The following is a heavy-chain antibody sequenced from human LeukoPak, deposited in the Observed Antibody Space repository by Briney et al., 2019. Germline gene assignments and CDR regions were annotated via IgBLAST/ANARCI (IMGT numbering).Heavy chain of an antibody. D-gene: IGHD3-10*01. J-gene: IGHJ4*02. Sequence: GGSLRLSCAASGFTVSSNYMSWVRQAPGKGLEWVSVIYSGGSTYYADSVKGRFTISRDNAKNSLYLQMNSLRAEDTAVYYCARDYYGSGSYDYWGQGTLVTVSS. CDR2: IYSGGST. CDR1: GFTVSSNY. CDR3: ARDYYGSGSYDY. V-gene: IGHV3-53*01.